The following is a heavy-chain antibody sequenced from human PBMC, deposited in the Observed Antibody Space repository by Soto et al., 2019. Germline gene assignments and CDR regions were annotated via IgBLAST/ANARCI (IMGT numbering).Heavy chain of an antibody. J-gene: IGHJ4*02. D-gene: IGHD6-19*01. V-gene: IGHV2-5*02. CDR2: IYWDDDK. Sequence: QITLKESGPTLVKPTQTLTLTCTFSGFSLSSTRVAVGWIRQPPGKAGEWLALIYWDDDKRSSPFLKSRLTITQDTPTNQVVLTMTHMDPVDTATYYGAHNVVAGLGYYFDYWGQGTLVTVSS. CDR1: GFSLSSTRVA. CDR3: AHNVVAGLGYYFDY.